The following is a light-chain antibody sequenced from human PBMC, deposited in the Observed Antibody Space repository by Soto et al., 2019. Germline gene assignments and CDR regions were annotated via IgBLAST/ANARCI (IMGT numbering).Light chain of an antibody. V-gene: IGKV1-5*01. CDR2: DAS. Sequence: DIQMTQSPSTLSASVGDTVTVTCRASQSVSGWLAWYQQKPGKAPRLLIYDASSLESWVPSRFSGSGSGTEFTLTISSLQSEDFATYYCQQYKSFWTFGQGTKVDIK. J-gene: IGKJ1*01. CDR1: QSVSGW. CDR3: QQYKSFWT.